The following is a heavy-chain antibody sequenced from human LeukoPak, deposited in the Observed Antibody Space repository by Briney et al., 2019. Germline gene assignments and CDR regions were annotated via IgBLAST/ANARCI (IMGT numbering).Heavy chain of an antibody. J-gene: IGHJ3*02. V-gene: IGHV3-48*01. CDR2: ISRSSTTI. CDR1: GFTFTYNG. Sequence: RGGSLRLSCAASGFTFTYNGMNWVRQAPGKGLEWVSFISRSSTTIYYADSVRGRFTISRDNAKNSLYLQMNSLRAEDTAVYYCTRDHHRRHYDSQARNTFDIWGQGTMVTVSS. CDR3: TRDHHRRHYDSQARNTFDI. D-gene: IGHD3-22*01.